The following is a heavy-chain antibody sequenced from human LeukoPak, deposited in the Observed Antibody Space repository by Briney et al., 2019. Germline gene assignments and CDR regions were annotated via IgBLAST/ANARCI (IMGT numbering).Heavy chain of an antibody. CDR3: ARDMGDYDDRPLDY. J-gene: IGHJ4*02. D-gene: IGHD4-17*01. V-gene: IGHV1-3*01. CDR2: INAGNGNT. CDR1: GYTFTSYA. Sequence: ASVKVSGKASGYTFTSYAMHWVRQAPGQRLEWMGWINAGNGNTKYSQKFQGRVTITRDTSASTAYMELSSLRSEDTAVYYCARDMGDYDDRPLDYWGQGTLVTVSS.